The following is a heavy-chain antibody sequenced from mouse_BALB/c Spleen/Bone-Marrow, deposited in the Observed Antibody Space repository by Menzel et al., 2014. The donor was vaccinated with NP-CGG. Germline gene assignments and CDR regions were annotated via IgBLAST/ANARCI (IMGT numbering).Heavy chain of an antibody. CDR2: IDPANGNT. CDR1: GFNIKDTY. J-gene: IGHJ2*01. D-gene: IGHD2-2*01. CDR3: ASYVYGYYFDY. Sequence: EVKLMESGAELVKPGASVKLSCTASGFNIKDTYMHWVKQRPEQGLEWIGRIDPANGNTKYDPKFQGKASITADTSSNTAYLRLSSLTSEDTAVYYCASYVYGYYFDYWGQGTTLTVSS. V-gene: IGHV14-3*02.